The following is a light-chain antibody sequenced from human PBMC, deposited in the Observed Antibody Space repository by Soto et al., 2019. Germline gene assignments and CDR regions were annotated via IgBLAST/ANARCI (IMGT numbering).Light chain of an antibody. CDR3: MQGTHWPLT. Sequence: EVGRTQFPNSLPGTLGQPASVCCGCSHGLRYNNGITYLTWFHQRPGQPPRRLISEVSNRDSGVPDRFSGSGSGTDFTLKISRVEAEDVGLYYCMQGTHWPLTFGGGTKVDIK. CDR2: EVS. J-gene: IGKJ4*01. CDR1: HGLRYNNGITY. V-gene: IGKV2-30*01.